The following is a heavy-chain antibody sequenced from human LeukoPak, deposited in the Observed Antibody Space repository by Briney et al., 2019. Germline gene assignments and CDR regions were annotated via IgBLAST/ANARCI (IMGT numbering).Heavy chain of an antibody. CDR2: ISSSSSTI. D-gene: IGHD4-17*01. CDR1: GFTFSSYS. V-gene: IGHV3-48*01. CDR3: AKEIYGDSTGARFQH. Sequence: GGSLRLSCAASGFTFSSYSMNWVRQAPGKGLEWVSYISSSSSTIYYADSVKGRFTISRDNSKNTLYLQMNSLRVEDTAVYYCAKEIYGDSTGARFQHWGQGTLLTVSS. J-gene: IGHJ1*01.